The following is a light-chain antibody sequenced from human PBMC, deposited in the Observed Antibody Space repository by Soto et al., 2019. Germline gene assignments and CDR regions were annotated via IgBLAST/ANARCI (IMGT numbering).Light chain of an antibody. Sequence: QSALTQPASVSGSPGQSITISCTGTSSDVETYNLVSWYQQHPGNAPKLMIYEGNKRPSGVSNRFSGSKSGNTASLTISGLQAEDEGDYDCSSYVGSGTYVVFGGGTKLTVL. CDR1: SSDVETYNL. CDR3: SSYVGSGTYVV. V-gene: IGLV2-23*01. CDR2: EGN. J-gene: IGLJ2*01.